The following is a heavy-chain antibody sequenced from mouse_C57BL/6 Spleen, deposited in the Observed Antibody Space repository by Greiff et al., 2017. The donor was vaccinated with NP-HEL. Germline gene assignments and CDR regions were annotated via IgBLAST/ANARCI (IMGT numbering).Heavy chain of an antibody. V-gene: IGHV5-4*03. J-gene: IGHJ2*01. CDR3: ARASTKITARGYYFDY. CDR2: ISDGGSYT. Sequence: EVKLVESGGGLVKPGGSLKLSCAASGFTFSSYAMSWVRRTPEKRLEWVATISDGGSYTYYPDNVKGRFTISRDNAKNNMYLQMSHLKSEDTAMYYCARASTKITARGYYFDYWGQGTTLTVSS. CDR1: GFTFSSYA. D-gene: IGHD2-4*01.